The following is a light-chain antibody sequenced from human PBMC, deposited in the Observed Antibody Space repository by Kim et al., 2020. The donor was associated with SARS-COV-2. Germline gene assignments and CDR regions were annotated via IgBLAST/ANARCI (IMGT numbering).Light chain of an antibody. Sequence: RQTATLTCTGNSNIVGNQGAAWLQQHQGHPPKLLSSRNNNRPSAISERFSASRSGNTASLTITGLQPEDEADYYCSALDSSLSAWVFGGGTQLTVL. V-gene: IGLV10-54*02. CDR2: RNN. J-gene: IGLJ3*02. CDR3: SALDSSLSAWV. CDR1: SNIVGNQG.